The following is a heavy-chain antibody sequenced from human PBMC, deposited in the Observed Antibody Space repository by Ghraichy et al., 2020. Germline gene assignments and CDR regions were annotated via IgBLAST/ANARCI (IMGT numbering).Heavy chain of an antibody. CDR1: GGSISSYY. Sequence: SETLYLTCTVSGGSISSYYWSWIRQPPGKGLEWIGYIYYSGSTNYNPSLKSRVTISVDTSKNQFSLKLSSVTAADTAVYYCARRDTRTDTYFDYWGQGTLVTVSS. D-gene: IGHD5-18*01. CDR3: ARRDTRTDTYFDY. J-gene: IGHJ4*02. V-gene: IGHV4-59*01. CDR2: IYYSGST.